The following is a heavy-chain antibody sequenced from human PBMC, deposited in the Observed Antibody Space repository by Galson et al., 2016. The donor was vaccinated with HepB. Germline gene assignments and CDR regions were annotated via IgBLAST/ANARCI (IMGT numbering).Heavy chain of an antibody. V-gene: IGHV4-39*02. CDR2: GFHSGSS. CDR3: ARLGSVVVVPAFDS. Sequence: TLSLTCSVSGDSISNINYYWAWIRQPPGKGLEWIGSGFHSGSSFYNPSLRSRVSISVDTSKNHFSLKVTSMTAEDTALYYCARLGSVVVVPAFDSWGQGTLVTVSA. D-gene: IGHD2-2*01. CDR1: GDSISNINYY. J-gene: IGHJ4*02.